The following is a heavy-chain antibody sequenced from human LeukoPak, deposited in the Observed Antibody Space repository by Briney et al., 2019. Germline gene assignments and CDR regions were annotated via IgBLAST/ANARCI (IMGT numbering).Heavy chain of an antibody. V-gene: IGHV3-66*01. J-gene: IGHJ4*02. CDR3: ASTGYSSGWIFDY. CDR1: GFTVSSNY. D-gene: IGHD6-19*01. Sequence: GGSLRLSCAASGFTVSSNYMSWVRRAPGKGLGWVSVIYSGGSTYYADSVKGRFTISRDNSKNTLYLQMNSLRAEDTAVYYCASTGYSSGWIFDYWGQGTLVTVSS. CDR2: IYSGGST.